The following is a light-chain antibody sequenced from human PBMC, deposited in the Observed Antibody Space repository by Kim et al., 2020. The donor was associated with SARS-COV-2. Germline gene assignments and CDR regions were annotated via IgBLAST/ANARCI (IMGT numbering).Light chain of an antibody. J-gene: IGKJ2*02. V-gene: IGKV4-1*01. CDR2: WAS. CDR1: QSVLHSSKSKSY. CDR3: QQYYTPPCT. Sequence: RATINCKSSQSVLHSSKSKSYLAWCRQRPGQPPKLLIYWASTRESGVPDRLSGSGSGTDFALTISSLQAEDVAVYYCQQYYTPPCTFGQGTKLEI.